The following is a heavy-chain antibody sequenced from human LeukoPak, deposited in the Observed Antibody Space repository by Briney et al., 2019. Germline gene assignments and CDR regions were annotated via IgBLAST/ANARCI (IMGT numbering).Heavy chain of an antibody. CDR1: GYTFSSYG. D-gene: IGHD3-22*01. CDR2: INSYNCNT. V-gene: IGHV1-18*01. J-gene: IGHJ4*02. Sequence: ASVKVSCKASGYTFSSYGVSWVRQAPGQGLEWMGWINSYNCNTIYAQKLQGRVSMTTDASTSTAYMELRSLRSGDTAVYYCARGFTYYYDSSGYPILGYWGQGTLVTVSS. CDR3: ARGFTYYYDSSGYPILGY.